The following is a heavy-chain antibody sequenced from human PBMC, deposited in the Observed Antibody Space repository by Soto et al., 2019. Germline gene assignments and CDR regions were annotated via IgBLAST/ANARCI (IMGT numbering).Heavy chain of an antibody. Sequence: SETLSLTCTVSGGAISRGGYYWSWIRQNPGKGLEWIGYTYNSVSTYYNPSLKSRVTISVDSSKNTLYLQMNSLRAEDTAIYYCAKDLPGELLPTCFDSWGQGTLVTVSS. CDR2: TYNSVST. V-gene: IGHV4-31*03. CDR1: GGAISRGGYY. J-gene: IGHJ5*01. CDR3: AKDLPGELLPTCFDS. D-gene: IGHD1-26*01.